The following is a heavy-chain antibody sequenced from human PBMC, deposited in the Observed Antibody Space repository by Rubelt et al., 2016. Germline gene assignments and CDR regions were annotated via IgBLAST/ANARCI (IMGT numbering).Heavy chain of an antibody. J-gene: IGHJ4*02. D-gene: IGHD6-13*01. CDR3: ARGYSTSYYYFDC. V-gene: IGHV4-39*01. CDR1: GFSLSTSGVG. CDR2: IYSGGNT. Sequence: KESGPTLVKPTQTLTLTCTFSGFSLSTSGVGVGWIRQPPGKGLEWIGSIYSGGNTYYNASLKSRVTISVDTSKTQFSLNLGSVAAADTAVYYCARGYSTSYYYFDCWGQGALVTVSS.